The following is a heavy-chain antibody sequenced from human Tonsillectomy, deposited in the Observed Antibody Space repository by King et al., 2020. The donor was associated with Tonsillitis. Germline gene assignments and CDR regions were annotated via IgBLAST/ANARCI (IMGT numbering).Heavy chain of an antibody. CDR3: ARVGGSGSYLFLDY. V-gene: IGHV4-34*01. J-gene: IGHJ4*02. CDR2: INDSGST. D-gene: IGHD3-10*01. CDR1: GGSFSGYF. Sequence: VQLQQWGAGLLKPSETLSLTCAVYGGSFSGYFWSWIRQPPGKGLEWIVEINDSGSTKYNPSLKSRVTISVDTSKNQFSLKLSSVTAADTAVYYCARVGGSGSYLFLDYWGQGTLVSVSS.